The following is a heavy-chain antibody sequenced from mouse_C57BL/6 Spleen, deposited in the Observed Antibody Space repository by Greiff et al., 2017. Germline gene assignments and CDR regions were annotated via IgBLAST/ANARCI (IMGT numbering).Heavy chain of an antibody. J-gene: IGHJ3*01. CDR1: GYTFTSYW. CDR2: INPSNGGT. Sequence: QVQLQQPGTELVKPGASVKLSCKASGYTFTSYWMHWVKQRPGQGLEWIGNINPSNGGTNYNEKFKSKATLTVDKSSSTAYMQLSSLTSEDSAVYYCAREGGDGYYPAWFAYWGQGTLVTVSA. D-gene: IGHD2-3*01. CDR3: AREGGDGYYPAWFAY. V-gene: IGHV1-53*01.